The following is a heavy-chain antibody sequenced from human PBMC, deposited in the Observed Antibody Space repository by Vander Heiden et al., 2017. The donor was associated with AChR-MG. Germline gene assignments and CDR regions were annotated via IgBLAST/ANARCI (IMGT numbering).Heavy chain of an antibody. CDR2: IYPGDSDT. Sequence: EVQLVQSGAEVKKAGESLKISCKASGYTFTTYWIAWVRQMPGKGLEYIGIIYPGDSDTRYGPSFQGQVTISVDKSITTAYLQWSSLKASDTAMYYCTLNHYFDSSGHYTFDHWGQGTLVAVS. J-gene: IGHJ5*02. CDR3: TLNHYFDSSGHYTFDH. CDR1: GYTFTTYW. V-gene: IGHV5-51*01. D-gene: IGHD3-22*01.